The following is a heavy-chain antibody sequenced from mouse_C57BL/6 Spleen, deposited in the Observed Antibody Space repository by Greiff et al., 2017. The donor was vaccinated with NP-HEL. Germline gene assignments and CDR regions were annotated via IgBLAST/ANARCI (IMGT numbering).Heavy chain of an antibody. Sequence: VQLQQSGAELVKPGASVKISCKASGYAFSSYWMNWVKQRPGKGLEWIGQIYPGDGDTNYNGKFKGKATLTADKSSSTAYMQLSSLTSEEAAVYYGARRATDWAWFAYWGQGTLVTVSA. CDR2: IYPGDGDT. CDR3: ARRATDWAWFAY. D-gene: IGHD3-1*01. CDR1: GYAFSSYW. J-gene: IGHJ3*01. V-gene: IGHV1-80*01.